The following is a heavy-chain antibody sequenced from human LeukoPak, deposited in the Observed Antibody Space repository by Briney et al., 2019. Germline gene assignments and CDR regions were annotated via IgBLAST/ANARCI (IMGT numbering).Heavy chain of an antibody. Sequence: SETLSLTCAVYGGSFSGYYWSWIRQPPGKGLEWIGEINHSRSTNYNPSLKSRVTISIDTSKNQFSLKLSSVTAADTAVYYCARGGLKWELLPARARKSFYFDYWGQGTLVTVSS. D-gene: IGHD1-26*01. CDR3: ARGGLKWELLPARARKSFYFDY. CDR1: GGSFSGYY. J-gene: IGHJ4*02. CDR2: INHSRST. V-gene: IGHV4-34*01.